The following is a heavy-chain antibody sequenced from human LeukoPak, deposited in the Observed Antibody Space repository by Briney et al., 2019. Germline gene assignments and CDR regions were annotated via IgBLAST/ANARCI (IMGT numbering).Heavy chain of an antibody. J-gene: IGHJ4*02. D-gene: IGHD5-12*01. V-gene: IGHV3-23*01. CDR2: ISGSGSST. Sequence: GGPLRLSCAASGFTFSSYGMSWVRQAPGKGLEWVSAISGSGSSTYYADSVKGRFTISRDNSKNTLYLQMSSLRAEDTAVYYCAKGNGGYDVDWGQGTLVTVSS. CDR3: AKGNGGYDVD. CDR1: GFTFSSYG.